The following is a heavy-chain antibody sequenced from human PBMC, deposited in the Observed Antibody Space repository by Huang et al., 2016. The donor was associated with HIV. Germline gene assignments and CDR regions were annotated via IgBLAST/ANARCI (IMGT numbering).Heavy chain of an antibody. CDR1: GYTVSELS. CDR2: FDPEEGET. J-gene: IGHJ3*02. CDR3: ATATPDVGAGVLRSAFDI. D-gene: IGHD2-15*01. V-gene: IGHV1-24*01. Sequence: QVQLVESGAELKKPGASVRVSCKVSGYTVSELSLHWVRQAPEKGLEWRGGFDPEEGETNYAQRLQGRVTMTEDTSTDTAYMELSSLRPEDTAVYYCATATPDVGAGVLRSAFDIWVQGTMVTVSS.